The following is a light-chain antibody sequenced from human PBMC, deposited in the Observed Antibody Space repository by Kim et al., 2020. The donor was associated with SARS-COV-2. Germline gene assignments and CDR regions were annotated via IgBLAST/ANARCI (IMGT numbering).Light chain of an antibody. J-gene: IGKJ2*01. CDR1: QSISSW. CDR2: DAS. V-gene: IGKV1-5*01. Sequence: DIQMTQSPSTLSASVGDRVTITCRASQSISSWLAWYQRKPGKAPKLLIYDASSLESGVPSRFSGSGSGTEFTLTISSLQPDDFATYYCQQYNSYSGMYTFGQGTKLEI. CDR3: QQYNSYSGMYT.